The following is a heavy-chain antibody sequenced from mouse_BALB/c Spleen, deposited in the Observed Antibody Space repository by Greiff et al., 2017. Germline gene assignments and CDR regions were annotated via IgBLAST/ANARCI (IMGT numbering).Heavy chain of an antibody. Sequence: EVQLQESGAELVKPGASVKLSCKASGFNSKDTYMHWVKQRPEQGLEWIGRIDPANGNTKYDPKFQGKATITADTSSNTAYLQLSSLTSEDTAVYYCARSFGYYFDYWGQGTTLTVSS. V-gene: IGHV14-3*02. CDR3: ARSFGYYFDY. CDR2: IDPANGNT. J-gene: IGHJ2*01. CDR1: GFNSKDTY.